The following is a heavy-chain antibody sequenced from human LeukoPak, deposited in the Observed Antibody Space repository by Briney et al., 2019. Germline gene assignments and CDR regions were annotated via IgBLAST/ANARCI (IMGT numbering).Heavy chain of an antibody. J-gene: IGHJ4*02. Sequence: PGGSLRLSCAASGFTFSSYSMNWVRQAPGKGLEWVSSISSSSSYIYYADSVEGRFTISRDNAKNSLYLQMNSLRAEDTAVYYCARVGSYYDFWSGYPADFDYWGQGTLVTVSS. CDR3: ARVGSYYDFWSGYPADFDY. CDR2: ISSSSSYI. D-gene: IGHD3-3*01. CDR1: GFTFSSYS. V-gene: IGHV3-21*01.